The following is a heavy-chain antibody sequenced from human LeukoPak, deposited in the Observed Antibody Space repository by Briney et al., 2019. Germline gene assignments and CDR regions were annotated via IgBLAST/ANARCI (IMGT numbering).Heavy chain of an antibody. D-gene: IGHD6-13*01. V-gene: IGHV3-21*01. CDR2: ISSSSSYI. J-gene: IGHJ5*02. CDR3: ARDPDSSSWYDWYSNWLDP. Sequence: PGGSLRLSCAASGFTFSSYSMNWVRQAPGKGLEWVSSISSSSSYIYYADSVKGRFTISRDNAKNSLYLQMNSLRAEDTAVYYCARDPDSSSWYDWYSNWLDPWGQGTLVTVSS. CDR1: GFTFSSYS.